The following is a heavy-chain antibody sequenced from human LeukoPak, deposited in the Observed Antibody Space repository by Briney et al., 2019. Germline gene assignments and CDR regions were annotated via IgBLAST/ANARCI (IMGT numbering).Heavy chain of an antibody. V-gene: IGHV3-21*01. J-gene: IGHJ4*02. CDR3: ARHIVGAAFDY. CDR1: GFTFSSYN. CDR2: ISSGSSYI. Sequence: GGSLRLSCAASGFTFSSYNMTWVRQAPGKGLEWVSSISSGSSYIYYADSVKGRFTISRDNAKNSLYLQMNNLRAEDTAVYYCARHIVGAAFDYWGQGTLVTVSS. D-gene: IGHD1-26*01.